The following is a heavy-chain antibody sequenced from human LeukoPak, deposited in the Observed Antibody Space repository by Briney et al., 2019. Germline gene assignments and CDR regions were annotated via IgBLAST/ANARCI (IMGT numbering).Heavy chain of an antibody. D-gene: IGHD6-19*01. J-gene: IGHJ4*02. CDR1: GFTFSSYS. V-gene: IGHV3-21*01. CDR3: ARDGGKIAVAPDY. Sequence: PGGSLRLSCAASGFTFSSYSMNWVSQAPGKGLEWVSSISSSSSYIYYADSVKGRFTISRDNAKNSLYLQMNSLRAEDTAVYYCARDGGKIAVAPDYWGQGTLVTVSS. CDR2: ISSSSSYI.